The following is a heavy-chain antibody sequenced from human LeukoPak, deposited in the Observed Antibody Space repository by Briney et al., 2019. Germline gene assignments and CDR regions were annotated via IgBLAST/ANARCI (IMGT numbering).Heavy chain of an antibody. J-gene: IGHJ4*02. V-gene: IGHV3-33*01. CDR1: GFTFSSYG. CDR3: ARDPYCSGGSCYSFTFDY. D-gene: IGHD2-15*01. Sequence: PGGSLRLSCAASGFTFSSYGMHWVRQAPSQELEWVAVIWYDGSNKYYADSVKGRFTISRDNSKNTLYLQMNSLRAEDTAVYYCARDPYCSGGSCYSFTFDYWGQGTLVTVSS. CDR2: IWYDGSNK.